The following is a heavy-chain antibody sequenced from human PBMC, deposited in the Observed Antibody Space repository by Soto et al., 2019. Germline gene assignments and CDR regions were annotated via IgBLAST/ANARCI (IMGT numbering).Heavy chain of an antibody. J-gene: IGHJ6*03. Sequence: QVQLQQWGAGLLKPSETLSLTCAVYGASLSGYYWTWIRQSPGKGLEWIAESNESGSPNYSPSLTRPVRISLVTPKTQFSLTLSSGTAAETAVYHCGGGRHDGSGRYWIRSGFQYYVDIDVWGKGTTVTVSS. CDR3: GGGRHDGSGRYWIRSGFQYYVDIDV. CDR2: SNESGSP. V-gene: IGHV4-34*01. CDR1: GASLSGYY. D-gene: IGHD3-10*01.